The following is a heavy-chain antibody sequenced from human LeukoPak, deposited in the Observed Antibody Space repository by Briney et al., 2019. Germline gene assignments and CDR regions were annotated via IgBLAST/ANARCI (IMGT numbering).Heavy chain of an antibody. CDR3: ARGDSSSWPTSMDY. D-gene: IGHD6-13*01. CDR1: GYTFTSYG. V-gene: IGHV1-18*01. CDR2: ISAYSGNT. J-gene: IGHJ4*02. Sequence: GASVKVSCKASGYTFTSYGISWVRQAPGQGLEWMGWISAYSGNTNYAQKLQGRVTMTTDTSTSTAYMELRSLRSDDTAVYYCARGDSSSWPTSMDYWGQGTLVTVSS.